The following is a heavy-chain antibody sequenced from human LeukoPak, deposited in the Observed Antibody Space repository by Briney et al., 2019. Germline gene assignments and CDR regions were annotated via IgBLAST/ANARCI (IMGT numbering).Heavy chain of an antibody. CDR3: TTVSSSWYGGY. J-gene: IGHJ4*02. CDR1: GFTFSNAW. CDR2: IKSKTDGGTT. Sequence: GGSLRLSCAASGFTFSNAWMSWVRQAPGKGLEWVGRIKSKTDGGTTDYAAPVKDRFSISRDDSKNTVDLQMNSLKTEDTAVYYCTTVSSSWYGGYWGQGTLVTVSA. D-gene: IGHD6-13*01. V-gene: IGHV3-15*01.